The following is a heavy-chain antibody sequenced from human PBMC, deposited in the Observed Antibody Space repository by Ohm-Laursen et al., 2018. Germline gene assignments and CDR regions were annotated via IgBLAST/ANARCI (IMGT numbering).Heavy chain of an antibody. D-gene: IGHD1-26*01. CDR3: TRDTPPLVY. J-gene: IGHJ4*02. CDR1: GFTFSSYG. V-gene: IGHV3-7*01. Sequence: SLRLSCAASGFTFSSYGMHWVRQAPGKGLEWVANIKQDGSEKYYVDSVKGRFTISRDNSKNTLYLQVNSLRAEDTAVYYCTRDTPPLVYWGQGTLVTVSS. CDR2: IKQDGSEK.